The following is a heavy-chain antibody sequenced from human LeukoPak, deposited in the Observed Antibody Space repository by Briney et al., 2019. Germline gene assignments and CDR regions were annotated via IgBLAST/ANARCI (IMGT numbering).Heavy chain of an antibody. CDR1: GYSYTSYG. J-gene: IGHJ6*02. CDR2: VSAYDGST. Sequence: ASVKVSCKASGYSYTSYGFTWVRRAPGQGLEWMGWVSAYDGSTNYAQKIRGRVTMTTDASKNTVYMELRSLRFDDTAVYYCARGGRDGMDVWGQGTTVTVSS. V-gene: IGHV1-18*01. CDR3: ARGGRDGMDV. D-gene: IGHD3-10*01.